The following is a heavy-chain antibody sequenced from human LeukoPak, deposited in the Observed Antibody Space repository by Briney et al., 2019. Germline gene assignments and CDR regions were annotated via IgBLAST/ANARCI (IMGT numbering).Heavy chain of an antibody. V-gene: IGHV4-39*01. Sequence: SETLSLTCTVPGGSVSSTTYFWSWIRQPPGKGLEWIASINYSGSTYYNPSLKSRVTISVGTSENQFSLKLSSVTAADTAVYYCVRYVVYGSGKYYFDYWGQGTLVTVSS. CDR2: INYSGST. CDR3: VRYVVYGSGKYYFDY. J-gene: IGHJ4*02. CDR1: GGSVSSTTYF. D-gene: IGHD3-10*01.